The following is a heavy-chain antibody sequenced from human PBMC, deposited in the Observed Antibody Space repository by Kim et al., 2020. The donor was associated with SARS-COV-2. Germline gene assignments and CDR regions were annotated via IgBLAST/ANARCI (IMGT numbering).Heavy chain of an antibody. CDR2: ISSSSSYI. Sequence: GGSLRLSCAASGFTFSSYSMNWVRQAPGKGLEWVSSISSSSSYIYYADSVKGRFTISRDNAKNSLYLQMNSLRAEDTAVYYCAREEDGYQGRRGYYYGMDVWGQGTTVTVSS. V-gene: IGHV3-21*01. CDR1: GFTFSSYS. J-gene: IGHJ6*02. CDR3: AREEDGYQGRRGYYYGMDV. D-gene: IGHD5-12*01.